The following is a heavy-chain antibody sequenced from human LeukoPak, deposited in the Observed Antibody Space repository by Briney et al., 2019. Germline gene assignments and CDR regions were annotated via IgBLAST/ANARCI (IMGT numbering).Heavy chain of an antibody. Sequence: SETLSLTCTVSSGSFDTYYWTWIRQPPGKGPEWIGYSGSTKYNPSLKSRLTISTDTSKRHFSLTLSSVTDADTAIYYCARTTRHYYGSGKNLTPWPAGLDVWGQGITVTVS. CDR2: SGST. D-gene: IGHD3-10*01. J-gene: IGHJ6*02. V-gene: IGHV4-59*01. CDR1: SGSFDTYY. CDR3: ARTTRHYYGSGKNLTPWPAGLDV.